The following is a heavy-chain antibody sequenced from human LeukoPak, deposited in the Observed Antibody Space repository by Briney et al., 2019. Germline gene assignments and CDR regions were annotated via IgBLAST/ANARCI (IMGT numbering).Heavy chain of an antibody. J-gene: IGHJ4*02. CDR3: ARFSPSSSSRGEY. Sequence: SETLSLTCTVSGGSISSSSYYWGWIRQPPGKGLEWIGSIYYSGSTYYNPSLKSRVTISVDTSKNQFSLKLSSVTAADTAVYYCARFSPSSSSRGEYWGQGTLVTVSS. D-gene: IGHD6-6*01. V-gene: IGHV4-39*01. CDR1: GGSISSSSYY. CDR2: IYYSGST.